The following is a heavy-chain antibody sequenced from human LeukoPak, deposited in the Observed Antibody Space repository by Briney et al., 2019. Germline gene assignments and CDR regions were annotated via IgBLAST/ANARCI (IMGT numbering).Heavy chain of an antibody. CDR1: GFTFSSYG. CDR2: ISYDGSNK. D-gene: IGHD2-8*01. Sequence: GGSLRLSCAASGFTFSSYGMHWVRQAPGKGLEWVAVISYDGSNKYYADSVKGRFTISRDNSKNTLYLQMNSLRAEDTAVYYCAKDQANEGGMDVWGQGTTVTVSS. J-gene: IGHJ6*02. V-gene: IGHV3-30*18. CDR3: AKDQANEGGMDV.